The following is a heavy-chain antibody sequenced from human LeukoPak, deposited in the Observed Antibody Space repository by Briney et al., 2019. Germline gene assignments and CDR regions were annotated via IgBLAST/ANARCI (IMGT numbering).Heavy chain of an antibody. J-gene: IGHJ4*02. V-gene: IGHV4-39*01. CDR1: GGSISSSSYY. D-gene: IGHD3-22*01. Sequence: SETLSLTCTVSGGSISSSSYYWGWIRQPPGKGLEWIGSIYYSGSTYYNPSLKSRVTISVDTSKNQFSLKLSSVTAADTAVYYCARRVSYYDSSGYYYYFDYWGQGTLVTVSS. CDR2: IYYSGST. CDR3: ARRVSYYDSSGYYYYFDY.